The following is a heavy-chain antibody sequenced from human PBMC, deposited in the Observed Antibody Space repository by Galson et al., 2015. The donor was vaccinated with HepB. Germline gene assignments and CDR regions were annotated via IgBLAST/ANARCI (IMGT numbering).Heavy chain of an antibody. V-gene: IGHV1-18*01. J-gene: IGHJ5*02. CDR1: GYTFTSYG. CDR3: ARDRLPSVSRHSSSWYVFRYNWFDP. Sequence: SVKVSCKASGYTFTSYGISWVRQAPGQGLEWMGWISAYNGNTNYAQKLQGRVTMTTDTSTSTAYMELRSLRSDDTAVYYCARDRLPSVSRHSSSWYVFRYNWFDPWGQGTLVTVSS. D-gene: IGHD6-13*01. CDR2: ISAYNGNT.